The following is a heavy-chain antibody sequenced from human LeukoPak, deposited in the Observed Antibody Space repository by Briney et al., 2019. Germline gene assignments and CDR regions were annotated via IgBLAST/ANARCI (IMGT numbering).Heavy chain of an antibody. CDR3: AKDRITMVRGEYSEPFDY. CDR2: ISSSSSYI. V-gene: IGHV3-21*04. Sequence: GSLRLSCAASGFTFSSYSMNWVRQAPGKGLEWVSSISSSSSYIYYADSVKGRFTISRDNSKNTLYLQMNSLRAEDTAVYYCAKDRITMVRGEYSEPFDYWGQGTLVTVSS. D-gene: IGHD3-10*01. J-gene: IGHJ4*02. CDR1: GFTFSSYS.